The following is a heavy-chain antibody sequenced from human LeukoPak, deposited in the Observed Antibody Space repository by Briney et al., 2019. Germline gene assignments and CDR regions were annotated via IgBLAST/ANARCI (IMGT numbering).Heavy chain of an antibody. J-gene: IGHJ4*02. Sequence: GGSLRLSCAASGFTFDDYAMHWVRQAPGKGLEWVSGISWNSASIGYADSVKGRFTISRDNAKNSLYLQMNSLRAEDTALYYCAKDKQWELQNGGFDYWGQGTLVTVSS. CDR1: GFTFDDYA. V-gene: IGHV3-9*01. CDR2: ISWNSASI. CDR3: AKDKQWELQNGGFDY. D-gene: IGHD1-26*01.